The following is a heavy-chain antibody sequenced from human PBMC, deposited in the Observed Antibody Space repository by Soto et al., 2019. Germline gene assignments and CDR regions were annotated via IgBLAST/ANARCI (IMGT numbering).Heavy chain of an antibody. CDR3: ARDGFCTSTTCRVGNWFDP. Sequence: QVQLQQWGAGLLKPSETLSLTCVVYGGSFSGYYWSWIRQSPGKGLEWIGGINHRGSTNYNPSLESRVTISVDTSKNQFSLKLPSVPAADTAMYYCARDGFCTSTTCRVGNWFDPWGQGTLVTVSS. CDR2: INHRGST. CDR1: GGSFSGYY. J-gene: IGHJ5*02. D-gene: IGHD2-2*01. V-gene: IGHV4-34*01.